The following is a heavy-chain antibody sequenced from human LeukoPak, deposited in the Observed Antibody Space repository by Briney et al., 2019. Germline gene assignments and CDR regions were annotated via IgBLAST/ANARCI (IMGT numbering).Heavy chain of an antibody. D-gene: IGHD1-26*01. Sequence: PGGSLRLSCAASGFNVSSNYMSWVRQAPGKGLEWVSVLYSGGRTYYADSVKGRFSISRHNSKNTLYLQMNSLRVEDTAVYYCARGTWELDGLDVWGQGTAVTVSS. V-gene: IGHV3-53*04. J-gene: IGHJ6*02. CDR1: GFNVSSNY. CDR2: LYSGGRT. CDR3: ARGTWELDGLDV.